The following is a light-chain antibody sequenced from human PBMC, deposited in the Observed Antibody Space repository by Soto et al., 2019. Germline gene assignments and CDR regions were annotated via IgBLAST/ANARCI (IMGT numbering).Light chain of an antibody. CDR2: EGS. CDR3: SSYAGSSNV. Sequence: QSVLTQPASVSGSPGQSITISCTGTSSDVGNYKFVSWYQQHPGKAPKLMIYEGSKRPSGVSNRFSGSKSGNTASLTISGLQAEDEADYYCSSYAGSSNVFGTGTKVTVL. CDR1: SSDVGNYKF. J-gene: IGLJ1*01. V-gene: IGLV2-14*02.